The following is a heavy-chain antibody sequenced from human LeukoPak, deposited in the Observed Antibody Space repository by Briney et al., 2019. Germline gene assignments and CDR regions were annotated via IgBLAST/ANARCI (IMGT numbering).Heavy chain of an antibody. CDR1: GFTFGTYA. CDR3: AGLVGRYSSGLYYYYFDY. J-gene: IGHJ4*02. CDR2: ISGSGGST. Sequence: GRSLRLSCAASGFTFGTYAMSWVRQAPGKGLEWISAISGSGGSTYYADSVKGRFTISRDNSKNTLYLQMNSLRAEDTAVYYCAGLVGRYSSGLYYYYFDYWGQGTLVTVSS. D-gene: IGHD3-22*01. V-gene: IGHV3-23*01.